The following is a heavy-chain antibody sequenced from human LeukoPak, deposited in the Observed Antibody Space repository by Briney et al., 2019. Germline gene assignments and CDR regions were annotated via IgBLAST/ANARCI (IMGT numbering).Heavy chain of an antibody. Sequence: PGGTLRLSCAASGFTFNNYGMSWVRQAPGKGLEWVSGISGGGGSTFYADSVKGRFTISRDNSKNTLYLQMNSLRAEDTAVYYCARRAGAYSHPYDYWGQGTLVTVSS. D-gene: IGHD4/OR15-4a*01. CDR2: ISGGGGST. J-gene: IGHJ4*02. CDR3: ARRAGAYSHPYDY. CDR1: GFTFNNYG. V-gene: IGHV3-23*01.